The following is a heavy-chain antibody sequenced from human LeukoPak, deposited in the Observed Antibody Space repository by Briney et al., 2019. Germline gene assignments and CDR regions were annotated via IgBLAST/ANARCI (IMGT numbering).Heavy chain of an antibody. CDR2: IKQDGSEK. D-gene: IGHD5-24*01. J-gene: IGHJ3*02. Sequence: PGGSLRLSCEASGFTFSSYWMTWVRQAPGKGLEWVANIKQDGSEKDYVDSVKGRFTISRDNAKNSLYLHMNSLRVEETAVYCCARDLGVEMATIGAFDIWGQGTMVTVSS. CDR1: GFTFSSYW. CDR3: ARDLGVEMATIGAFDI. V-gene: IGHV3-7*01.